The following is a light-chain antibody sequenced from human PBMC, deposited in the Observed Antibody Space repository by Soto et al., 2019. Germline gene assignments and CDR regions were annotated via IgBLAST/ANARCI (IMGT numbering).Light chain of an antibody. J-gene: IGKJ5*01. CDR2: GAF. CDR1: QPVSSNY. CDR3: QQYTGPPTT. Sequence: ESMLTQSPDTLSFSPGERATLSCRARQPVSSNYLSWGQPRPGQAPRLLIYGAFTRATGIPARLSVSGSGKDFTITITRVEHEDSAVYFCQQYTGPPTTFGQGTRLEIK. V-gene: IGKV3-20*01.